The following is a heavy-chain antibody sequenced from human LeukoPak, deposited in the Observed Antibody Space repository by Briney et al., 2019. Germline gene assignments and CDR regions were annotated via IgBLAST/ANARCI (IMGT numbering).Heavy chain of an antibody. CDR2: INHSGST. J-gene: IGHJ4*02. Sequence: SETLSLTCAVYGGSFSGYYWSWIRHPPGKGLEWIGEINHSGSTNYNPSLKSRVTISVDTSKNQFSLKLSSVTAADTAVYYCARDAAAAGPYYFDYWGQGTLVTVSS. V-gene: IGHV4-34*01. CDR1: GGSFSGYY. D-gene: IGHD6-13*01. CDR3: ARDAAAAGPYYFDY.